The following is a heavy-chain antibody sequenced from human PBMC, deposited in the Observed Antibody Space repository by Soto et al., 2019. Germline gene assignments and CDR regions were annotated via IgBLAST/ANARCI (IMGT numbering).Heavy chain of an antibody. Sequence: QVQLVQSGAEVKKPGSSVKVSCKASGGTCSSYAISWVRQAPGQGLEWMGGIIPIFGTANYAQKFQGRVTITADKSTSTAYMELSSLRSEDTAVYYCARDSGSVGFGESMYYGWFDLWGQGTLVTVSS. CDR2: IIPIFGTA. D-gene: IGHD3-10*01. CDR1: GGTCSSYA. J-gene: IGHJ5*02. CDR3: ARDSGSVGFGESMYYGWFDL. V-gene: IGHV1-69*06.